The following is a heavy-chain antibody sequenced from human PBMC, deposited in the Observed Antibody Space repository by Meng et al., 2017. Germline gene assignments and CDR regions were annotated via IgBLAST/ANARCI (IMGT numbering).Heavy chain of an antibody. CDR3: ARDPAYYYDSSGYNDY. V-gene: IGHV3-21*01. Sequence: GESLKISCAASGFTFSSYSMNWVRQAPGKGLEWVSSISSSGSYIYYADSVKGRFTISRDNAKNSLYLQMNSLRAEDTAVYYCARDPAYYYDSSGYNDYWGQGTLVTVSS. CDR1: GFTFSSYS. CDR2: ISSSGSYI. D-gene: IGHD3-22*01. J-gene: IGHJ4*02.